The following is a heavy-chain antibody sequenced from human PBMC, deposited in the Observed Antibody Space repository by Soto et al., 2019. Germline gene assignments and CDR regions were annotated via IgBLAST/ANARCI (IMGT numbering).Heavy chain of an antibody. V-gene: IGHV5-51*01. Sequence: AGVSMKICCKGSGYSFTSYWIGWVRQMPGKGLEWMGIIYPGDSDTRYSPSFQGQVTISADKSISTAYLQWSSLKASDTAMYYCARQVVATKDPYFDYWGQGTLVTVSS. CDR3: ARQVVATKDPYFDY. D-gene: IGHD5-12*01. J-gene: IGHJ4*02. CDR2: IYPGDSDT. CDR1: GYSFTSYW.